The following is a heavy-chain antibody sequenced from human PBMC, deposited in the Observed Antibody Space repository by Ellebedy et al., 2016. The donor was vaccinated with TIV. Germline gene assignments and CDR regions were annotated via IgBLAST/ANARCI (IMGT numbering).Heavy chain of an antibody. CDR2: INDSGST. J-gene: IGHJ4*02. CDR3: ARGGVSYSDY. Sequence: SETLSLTCAVYGGSFSTYYWSWIRQPPGKGLEWIAEINDSGSTNYNPSLKSRVTISVDTSTNQFSLKLRSVTAADTAVYYCARGGVSYSDYWGQGTLVTVSS. D-gene: IGHD2-8*01. CDR1: GGSFSTYY. V-gene: IGHV4-34*01.